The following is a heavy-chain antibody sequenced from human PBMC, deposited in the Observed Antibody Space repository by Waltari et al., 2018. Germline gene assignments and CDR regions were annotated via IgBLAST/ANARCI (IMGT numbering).Heavy chain of an antibody. V-gene: IGHV2-5*01. D-gene: IGHD3-9*01. CDR2: IYWNVNK. CDR3: AYANDILSGYFDY. J-gene: IGHJ4*02. CDR1: GFSLTTHAVG. Sequence: QITLKESGPTVVKPTHPLTLTCSVSGFSLTTHAVGVGWVRQPPGKALEWFALIYWNVNKRYRPSLKSRLTITKDTSKNQVVLTMTYMDPMDTATYYCAYANDILSGYFDYWGQGTLVTVSS.